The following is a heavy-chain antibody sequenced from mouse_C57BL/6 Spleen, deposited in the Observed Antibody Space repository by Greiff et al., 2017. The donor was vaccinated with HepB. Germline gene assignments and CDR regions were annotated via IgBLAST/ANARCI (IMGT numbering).Heavy chain of an antibody. D-gene: IGHD2-5*01. J-gene: IGHJ1*03. CDR3: TRGGYSNYLWDFEV. Sequence: VQLQQSGTVLARPGASVKMSCKTSGYTFTSYWMHWVKQRPGQGLEWIGAIYPGNSDTSYNQKFKGKAKLTAVTSASTAYMELSSLTNEDSAVYYCTRGGYSNYLWDFEVWGTGTTVTVSS. CDR2: IYPGNSDT. V-gene: IGHV1-5*01. CDR1: GYTFTSYW.